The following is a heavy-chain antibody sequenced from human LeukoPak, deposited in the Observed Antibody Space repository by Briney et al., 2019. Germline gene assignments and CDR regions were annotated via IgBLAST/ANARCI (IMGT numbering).Heavy chain of an antibody. J-gene: IGHJ4*02. D-gene: IGHD3-22*01. Sequence: GGSLRLSCASSGFIVSSFYTTWIRQAPGKGLEWVSYISNRGSTIHYADSVRGRFTISRDSAKKSLYLQMNSLRAEDTAVYYCARSADRSGYFREITLYYFDYWGQGTLVTVSS. CDR3: ARSADRSGYFREITLYYFDY. CDR2: ISNRGSTI. CDR1: GFIVSSFY. V-gene: IGHV3-11*01.